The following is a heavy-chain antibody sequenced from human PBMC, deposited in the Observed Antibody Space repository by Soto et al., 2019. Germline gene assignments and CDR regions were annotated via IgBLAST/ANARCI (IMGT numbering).Heavy chain of an antibody. D-gene: IGHD6-13*01. CDR1: GFTFTSYA. J-gene: IGHJ4*02. CDR2: IGVGSGNT. V-gene: IGHV1-58*01. CDR3: AAARSTSSSRGNFDY. Sequence: SVKVSCKASGFTFTSYAVQWVRQARGQRLEWIGWIGVGSGNTNYAQKFEERVTITRDMSTSTAYMELSSLRSEDTAVYYCAAARSTSSSRGNFDYWGQGSLVTVSS.